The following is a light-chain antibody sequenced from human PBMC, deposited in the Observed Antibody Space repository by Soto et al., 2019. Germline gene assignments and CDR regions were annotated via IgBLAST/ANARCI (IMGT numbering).Light chain of an antibody. Sequence: AIQSTQWPSSVSACVLDIVTISCRASQGIGNALGWYQQKPGKPPKVLIYGASNLQSGVPPRFSGSGSGTDFTLAISSLQPEDSATYYCLQDINYPWTFGQGTKVDIK. CDR2: GAS. CDR1: QGIGNA. CDR3: LQDINYPWT. V-gene: IGKV1-6*01. J-gene: IGKJ1*01.